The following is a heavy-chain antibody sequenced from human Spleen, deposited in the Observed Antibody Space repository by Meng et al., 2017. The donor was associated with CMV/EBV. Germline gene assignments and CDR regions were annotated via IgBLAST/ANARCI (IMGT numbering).Heavy chain of an antibody. D-gene: IGHD2-15*01. J-gene: IGHJ4*02. CDR3: ARVDALGYCTGGGCYAVF. Sequence: FTGYVIHWVRQAPGQGLEWMGWITPNSGNTNYAQNFQGRVAMTTDTSISTAYMELSSLTYDDTAVYFCARVDALGYCTGGGCYAVFWGQGTLVTVSS. V-gene: IGHV1-2*02. CDR1: FTGYV. CDR2: ITPNSGNT.